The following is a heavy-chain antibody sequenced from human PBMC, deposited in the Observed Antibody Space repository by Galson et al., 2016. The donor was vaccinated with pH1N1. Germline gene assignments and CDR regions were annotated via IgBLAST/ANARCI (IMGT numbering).Heavy chain of an antibody. CDR2: ISGYNGNT. Sequence: SVKVSCKASGYMFSTYGINWVRKAPGQGPEWMGRISGYNGNTIHAQKFQARISMTIDKSTSTVYMDLRSLRFDDTAVYYCAKGTLPGYYDYWGRGTLVTVSS. D-gene: IGHD3-22*01. J-gene: IGHJ4*02. CDR3: AKGTLPGYYDY. CDR1: GYMFSTYG. V-gene: IGHV1-18*01.